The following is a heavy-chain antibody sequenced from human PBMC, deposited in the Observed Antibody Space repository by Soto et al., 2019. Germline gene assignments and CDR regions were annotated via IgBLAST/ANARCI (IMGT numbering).Heavy chain of an antibody. CDR2: ISGSSSYI. CDR3: ARDSTVTLNWFDP. D-gene: IGHD4-17*01. V-gene: IGHV3-21*01. Sequence: EVQLLESGGGLVQPGGSLRLSCAASGFTFSSYAMSWVRQAPGKGLEWVSAISGSSSYIYYADSVKGRFTISRDNAKNSLYLQMNSLRAEDTAVYYCARDSTVTLNWFDPWGQGTLVTVSS. CDR1: GFTFSSYA. J-gene: IGHJ5*02.